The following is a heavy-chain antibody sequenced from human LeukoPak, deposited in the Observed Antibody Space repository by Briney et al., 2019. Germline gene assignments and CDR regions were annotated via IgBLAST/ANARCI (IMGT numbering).Heavy chain of an antibody. CDR2: ISSSGSTI. CDR3: AKERSAGYSYGYIDY. J-gene: IGHJ4*02. CDR1: GFTFSDYY. D-gene: IGHD5-18*01. Sequence: GGSLRLSCAASGFTFSDYYMSWIRQAPGKGLEWVSYISSSGSTIYYADSVKGRFTISRDNAKNTLYLQMNSLRAEDTAVYYCAKERSAGYSYGYIDYWGQGTLVTVSS. V-gene: IGHV3-11*01.